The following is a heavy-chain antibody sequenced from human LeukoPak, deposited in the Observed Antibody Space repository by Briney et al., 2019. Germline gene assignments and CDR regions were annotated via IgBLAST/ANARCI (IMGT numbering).Heavy chain of an antibody. V-gene: IGHV3-7*01. CDR1: GFTFSSYW. CDR2: IKQDGSEK. CDR3: ARDYPRSIVVVPAAHDY. J-gene: IGHJ4*02. Sequence: GGSLRLSCAASGFTFSSYWMSWVRQAPGKGLEWVANIKQDGSEKYYVDSVKGRFTISRDNAKNSLYPQMNSLRAEDTAVYYCARDYPRSIVVVPAAHDYWGQGTLVTVSS. D-gene: IGHD2-2*01.